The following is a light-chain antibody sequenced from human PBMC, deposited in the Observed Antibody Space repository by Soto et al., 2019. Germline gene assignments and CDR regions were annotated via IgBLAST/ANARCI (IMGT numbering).Light chain of an antibody. V-gene: IGKV1-5*03. CDR3: QQYNSYPLT. J-gene: IGKJ5*01. CDR2: TAS. CDR1: QSISSW. Sequence: DIQMTQSPSTLSASVGDRVTITCRASQSISSWLAWYQQKPGKAPKLLIYTASSLESGVPSRFSGSGSGTEFTLTISSLQPDDFATYYCQQYNSYPLTFGQGTQLEIK.